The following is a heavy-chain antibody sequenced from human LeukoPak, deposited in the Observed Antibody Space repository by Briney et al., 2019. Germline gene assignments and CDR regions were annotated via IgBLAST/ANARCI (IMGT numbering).Heavy chain of an antibody. J-gene: IGHJ3*02. V-gene: IGHV3-74*01. D-gene: IGHD2-21*02. CDR2: INSDGSST. CDR3: ARHGGYCGGDCHDAFDI. CDR1: GFTFSSYW. Sequence: GGSLRLSCVASGFTFSSYWMHWVRQAPGKGLVWVSRINSDGSSTSYADSVKGRFTISRDNAKNTLYLQMNSLRAEDTAVYYCARHGGYCGGDCHDAFDIWGQGTMVTVSS.